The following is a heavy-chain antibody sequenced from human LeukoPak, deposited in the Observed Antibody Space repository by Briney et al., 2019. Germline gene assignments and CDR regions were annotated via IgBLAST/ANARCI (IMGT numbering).Heavy chain of an antibody. J-gene: IGHJ5*02. CDR3: ARDTKQLVSLSFDP. V-gene: IGHV1-2*02. Sequence: ASVKVSCKASGYTFTSYYMHWVRQAPGQGLEWMGWINPNSGGTNYGQKFQGRVTMTRDTSISTAYMELSRLRSDDTAVYYCARDTKQLVSLSFDPWGQGTLVTVSS. D-gene: IGHD6-6*01. CDR2: INPNSGGT. CDR1: GYTFTSYY.